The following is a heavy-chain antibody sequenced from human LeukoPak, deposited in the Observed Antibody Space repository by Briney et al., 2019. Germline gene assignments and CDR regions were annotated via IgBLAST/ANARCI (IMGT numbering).Heavy chain of an antibody. J-gene: IGHJ4*02. Sequence: GALRLSCAASGFTFSDYYMSWIRQAPGKGLEWVSSISSSSSYIYYADSVKGRFTISRDNAKNSLYLQMNSLRAEDTAVYYCARDPGYYDSSGYHGYWGQGALVTVSS. V-gene: IGHV3-11*06. CDR3: ARDPGYYDSSGYHGY. D-gene: IGHD3-22*01. CDR1: GFTFSDYY. CDR2: ISSSSSYI.